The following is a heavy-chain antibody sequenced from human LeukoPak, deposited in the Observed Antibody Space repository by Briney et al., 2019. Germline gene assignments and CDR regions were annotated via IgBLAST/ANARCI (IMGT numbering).Heavy chain of an antibody. Sequence: ASVKLSCKASGYAFTSCYMHWVRPAPGQGLEWMGIINPSGGSTSYAQKFQGRVSMTRDTSTSTVYMELSGLRSEDTAVYYCARDGAQHRYFDWLPSYYWGQGTLVTVSS. D-gene: IGHD3-9*01. V-gene: IGHV1-46*01. CDR2: INPSGGST. CDR3: ARDGAQHRYFDWLPSYY. J-gene: IGHJ4*02. CDR1: GYAFTSCY.